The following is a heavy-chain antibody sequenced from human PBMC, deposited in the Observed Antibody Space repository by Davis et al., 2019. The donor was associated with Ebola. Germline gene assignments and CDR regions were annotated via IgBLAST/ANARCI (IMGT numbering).Heavy chain of an antibody. J-gene: IGHJ4*02. V-gene: IGHV1-69*02. CDR3: AMSQWELLLEYYFDY. CDR2: IIPILGIA. CDR1: GGTFSSYT. D-gene: IGHD1-26*01. Sequence: SVKVSCKASGGTFSSYTISWVRQAPGQGLEWMGRIIPILGIANYAQKFQGRVTITADKSTSTAYMELSSLRSEDTAVYYCAMSQWELLLEYYFDYWGQGTLVTVSS.